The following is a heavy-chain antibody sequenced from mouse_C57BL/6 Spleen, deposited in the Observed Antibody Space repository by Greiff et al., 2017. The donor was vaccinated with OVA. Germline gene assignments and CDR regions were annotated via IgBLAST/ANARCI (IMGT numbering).Heavy chain of an antibody. D-gene: IGHD2-4*01. CDR2: ISGGGGNT. CDR3: ARQGYDYDGYYFDY. CDR1: GFTFSSYT. Sequence: EVQGVESGGGLVKPGGSLKLSCAASGFTFSSYTMSWVRQTPEKRLEWVATISGGGGNTYYPDSVKGRFTISRDNAKNTLYLQMSSLRSEDTALYYCARQGYDYDGYYFDYWGQGTTLTVSS. J-gene: IGHJ2*01. V-gene: IGHV5-9*01.